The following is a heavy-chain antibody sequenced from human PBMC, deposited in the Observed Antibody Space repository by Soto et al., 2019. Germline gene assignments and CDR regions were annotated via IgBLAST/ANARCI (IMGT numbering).Heavy chain of an antibody. J-gene: IGHJ6*02. V-gene: IGHV4-59*01. CDR3: ARDMGVQDASDYYYYGMDV. CDR2: IYYSGST. CDR1: GGSISSYY. D-gene: IGHD1-1*01. Sequence: SETLSLTCTVSGGSISSYYWSWIRQPPGKGLEWIGYIYYSGSTNYNPSLKSRVTISVDTSKNQFSLKLSSVTAADTAVYYCARDMGVQDASDYYYYGMDVWGQGTTVTVSS.